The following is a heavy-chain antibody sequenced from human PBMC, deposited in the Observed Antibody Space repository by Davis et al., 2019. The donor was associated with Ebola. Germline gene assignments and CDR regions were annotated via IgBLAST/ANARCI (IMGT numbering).Heavy chain of an antibody. D-gene: IGHD2-2*01. J-gene: IGHJ5*02. V-gene: IGHV5-10-1*01. Sequence: GESLKISCKGSGYSFTSYWISWVRQMPGKGLEWMGRIDPSDSYTNYSPSFQGHVTISADKSISTAYLQWSSLKASDTAMYYCARISSTNPTFHFTFDPWGQGTLVTVSS. CDR2: IDPSDSYT. CDR3: ARISSTNPTFHFTFDP. CDR1: GYSFTSYW.